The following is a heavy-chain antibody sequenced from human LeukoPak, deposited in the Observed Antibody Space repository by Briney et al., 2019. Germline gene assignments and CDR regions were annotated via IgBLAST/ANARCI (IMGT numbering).Heavy chain of an antibody. J-gene: IGHJ4*02. Sequence: PSGTLSLTCTVSGGSVSSGSYYWSWIRQPPGKGLEWIGYIYYSGSTNYNPSLKSRVTISVDTSKNQFSLKLSSVTAADTAVYYCARGPYSSGWYFDYWGQGTLVTVSS. D-gene: IGHD6-19*01. CDR2: IYYSGST. V-gene: IGHV4-61*01. CDR1: GGSVSSGSYY. CDR3: ARGPYSSGWYFDY.